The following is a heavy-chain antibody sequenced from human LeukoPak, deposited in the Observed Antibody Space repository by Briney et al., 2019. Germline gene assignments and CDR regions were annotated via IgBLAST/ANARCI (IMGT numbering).Heavy chain of an antibody. CDR2: IYYSGSS. Sequence: PSETLSLTCTVSGGSISSGGYYWTWIRQYPEKGLEWIGYIYYSGSSYYTPSLRSRLTISVDTSKNQFSLKLSSATAADTAVYYCTRDLAVGATWTYFDSWGQGTLVTVSS. CDR3: TRDLAVGATWTYFDS. CDR1: GGSISSGGYY. D-gene: IGHD1-26*01. J-gene: IGHJ4*02. V-gene: IGHV4-31*03.